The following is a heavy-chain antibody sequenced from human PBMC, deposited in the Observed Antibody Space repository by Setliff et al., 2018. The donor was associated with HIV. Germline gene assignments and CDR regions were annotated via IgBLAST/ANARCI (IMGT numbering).Heavy chain of an antibody. CDR3: ARGAYYYDRRGFDF. CDR1: GGSFSEYY. Sequence: SETLSLTCGAYGGSFSEYYWSWMRQPPRKGLEWIGEITHSGSTNYNPYLKSRITMSVDTSKSQFSLKLTSVIAADTAVYYCARGAYYYDRRGFDFLGEGALVTVSA. V-gene: IGHV4-34*01. J-gene: IGHJ4*02. CDR2: ITHSGST. D-gene: IGHD3-22*01.